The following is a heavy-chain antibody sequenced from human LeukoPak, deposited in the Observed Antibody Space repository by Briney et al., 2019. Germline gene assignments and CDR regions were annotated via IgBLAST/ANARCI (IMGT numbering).Heavy chain of an antibody. CDR1: GGSISSYY. J-gene: IGHJ4*02. Sequence: KPSETLSLTCTVSGGSISSYYWSWIRQPPGKGPEWIGYIYYSGSTNYNPSLKSRVTISVDTSKNQFSLKLSSVTAADTAVYYCARADKYGSGSYYLYWGQGTLVTVSS. CDR2: IYYSGST. V-gene: IGHV4-59*01. D-gene: IGHD3-10*01. CDR3: ARADKYGSGSYYLY.